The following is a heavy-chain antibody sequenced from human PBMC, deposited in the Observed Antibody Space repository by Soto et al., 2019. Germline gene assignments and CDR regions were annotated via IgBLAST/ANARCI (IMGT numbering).Heavy chain of an antibody. Sequence: SETLSLTCSVSGDSISSSLNYWAWIRQPPGQGLEWIGSGFYTGTAYSNPSLKSRVTISVDTSKNQLSLRLTSLTAADTAVYFCARHRRVSIGVDWFDPWGPGTPVTVSS. V-gene: IGHV4-39*01. CDR3: ARHRRVSIGVDWFDP. D-gene: IGHD2-21*01. J-gene: IGHJ5*02. CDR2: GFYTGTA. CDR1: GDSISSSLNY.